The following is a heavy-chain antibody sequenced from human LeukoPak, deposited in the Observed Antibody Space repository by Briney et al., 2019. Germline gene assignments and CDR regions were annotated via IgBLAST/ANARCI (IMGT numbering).Heavy chain of an antibody. V-gene: IGHV4-59*01. Sequence: PSETLSLTCTVSGGSISSYYWNWIRQPPGKGLEWIGYIYYSGSTNYNPSLKSRVTISVDTSKNQFSLKLSSVTAADTAVYYCARDPPQPGITAAGYFDLWGRGTLVTVSS. J-gene: IGHJ2*01. D-gene: IGHD6-13*01. CDR1: GGSISSYY. CDR3: ARDPPQPGITAAGYFDL. CDR2: IYYSGST.